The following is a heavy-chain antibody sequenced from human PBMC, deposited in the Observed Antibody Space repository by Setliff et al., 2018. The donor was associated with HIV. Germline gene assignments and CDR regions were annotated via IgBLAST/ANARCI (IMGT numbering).Heavy chain of an antibody. CDR1: GFTFSSYA. CDR2: ISGSGGST. D-gene: IGHD3-16*01. CDR3: AKDYYDFVWGSSLAY. Sequence: PGGSLRLSCAASGFTFSSYAMSWVRQAPGKGLEWVSAISGSGGSTYYADSVKGRFTISSDNSKNTLYLQMNSLRAEDTAVYYCAKDYYDFVWGSSLAYWGQGTLVTVSS. V-gene: IGHV3-23*01. J-gene: IGHJ4*02.